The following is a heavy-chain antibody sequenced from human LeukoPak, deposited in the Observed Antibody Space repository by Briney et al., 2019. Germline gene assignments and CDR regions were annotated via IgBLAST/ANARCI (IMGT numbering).Heavy chain of an antibody. Sequence: GASVKVSCKASGYTFTSYDINWVRQATGQGLEWMGWMNPNSGNTGYAQKFQGRVTMTRNTSISTAYMELSSLRSEDTAVYYCAMVQIPNSSGTDYYFDYWGQGTLVTVSS. J-gene: IGHJ4*02. V-gene: IGHV1-8*01. CDR3: AMVQIPNSSGTDYYFDY. CDR2: MNPNSGNT. CDR1: GYTFTSYD. D-gene: IGHD6-6*01.